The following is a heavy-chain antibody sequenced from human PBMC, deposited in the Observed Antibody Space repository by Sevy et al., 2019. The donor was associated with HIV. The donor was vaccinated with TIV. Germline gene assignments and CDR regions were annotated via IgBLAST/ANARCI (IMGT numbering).Heavy chain of an antibody. CDR1: GFTFSSYT. V-gene: IGHV3-21*06. CDR2: ISSSSDYI. Sequence: GGSLRLSCAASGFTFSSYTINWVRQAPGKGLEWVSSISSSSDYIYYADSVKGRFTISRDNAKSSLYLQMNSLSAEDTAVYYCARNRDYYDSSGFSYWGQGTLVTVSS. D-gene: IGHD3-22*01. CDR3: ARNRDYYDSSGFSY. J-gene: IGHJ4*02.